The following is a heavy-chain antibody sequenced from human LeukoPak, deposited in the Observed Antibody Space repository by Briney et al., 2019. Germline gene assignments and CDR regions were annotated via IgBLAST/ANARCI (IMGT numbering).Heavy chain of an antibody. CDR3: TREGDVSWDPYYFDY. Sequence: GGSLRLSCAASGFTFSGSAMHWVRQASGKGLEWVGRIRSKANSYATAYAASVKGRFTISRDDSKTTAYLQMNSLKTEDTAVYYCTREGDVSWDPYYFDYWGQGTLVTVSS. J-gene: IGHJ4*02. D-gene: IGHD2-15*01. CDR2: IRSKANSYAT. CDR1: GFTFSGSA. V-gene: IGHV3-73*01.